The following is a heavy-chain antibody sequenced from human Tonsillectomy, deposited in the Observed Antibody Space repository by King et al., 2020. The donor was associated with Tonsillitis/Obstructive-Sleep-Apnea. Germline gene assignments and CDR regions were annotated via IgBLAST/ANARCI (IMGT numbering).Heavy chain of an antibody. CDR2: ISYDGNNK. CDR3: AIRPITGHAGISY. J-gene: IGHJ4*02. V-gene: IGHV3-30*03. D-gene: IGHD1-20*01. Sequence: VQLVESGGGVVQPGRSLRLSCAASGFTFSRHGMHWVRQAPGKGLEWVAVISYDGNNKYYADSVKGRFTISRDNSKNTLYLQMNSLRAEDTAVYYCAIRPITGHAGISYWGQGTLVTVSS. CDR1: GFTFSRHG.